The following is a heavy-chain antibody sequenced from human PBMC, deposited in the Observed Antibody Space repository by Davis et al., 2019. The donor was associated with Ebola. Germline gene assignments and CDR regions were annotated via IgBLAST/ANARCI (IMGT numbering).Heavy chain of an antibody. CDR2: ISYDGSNK. D-gene: IGHD2-2*01. CDR3: ASSTSP. J-gene: IGHJ5*02. CDR1: GFTFSSYA. V-gene: IGHV3-30-3*01. Sequence: PGGSLRLSCAASGFTFSSYAMHWVRQAPGKGLEWVAVISYDGSNKYYADSVKGRFTISRDNSKNTLYLQMNSLRAEDTAVYYCASSTSPWGQGTLVTVSS.